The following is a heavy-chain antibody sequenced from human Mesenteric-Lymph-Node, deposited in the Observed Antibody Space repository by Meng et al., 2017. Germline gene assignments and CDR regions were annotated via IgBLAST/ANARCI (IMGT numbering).Heavy chain of an antibody. D-gene: IGHD7-27*01. CDR3: ARSLGHFDY. J-gene: IGHJ4*02. CDR2: VSSFNGDT. CDR1: GGTLGSYA. Sequence: VQLVQSGAEVKRPGSSVKVSCKASGGTLGSYAISWVRQAPGQGLEWMGWVSSFNGDTNYAPKFQGRVTMTTDRSTTTAYMELRSLRSDDTAVYYCARSLGHFDYWGQGTLVTVSS. V-gene: IGHV1-18*01.